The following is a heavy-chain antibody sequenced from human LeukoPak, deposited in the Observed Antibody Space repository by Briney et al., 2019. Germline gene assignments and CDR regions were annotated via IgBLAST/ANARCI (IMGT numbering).Heavy chain of an antibody. J-gene: IGHJ4*02. D-gene: IGHD6-13*01. V-gene: IGHV3-23*01. CDR2: IFGSGGST. CDR1: GFTFSSYA. Sequence: GGSLRLSCAASGFTFSSYAMYWVRQAPGKGLEWVSGIFGSGGSTHYADSVKGRFTISRDNAKNSLFLQMNSLRVEDTAVFYCARDGFVGAADYWGQGTLVTVSS. CDR3: ARDGFVGAADY.